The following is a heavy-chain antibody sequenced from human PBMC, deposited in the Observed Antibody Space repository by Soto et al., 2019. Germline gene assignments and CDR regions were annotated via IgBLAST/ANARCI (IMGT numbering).Heavy chain of an antibody. CDR1: GFTFTSYG. CDR2: ISYDGGLQ. Sequence: QAHLVESGGGVVQPGRSLRLSCAASGFTFTSYGMHWVRQAPGTRLEWVAVISYDGGLQHYADSVKGRFTISRDNSKNMVLLQMNSLRAEDTAVYYCVSDRGYGHASVPYSWGQGTLVSGS. D-gene: IGHD5-18*01. CDR3: VSDRGYGHASVPYS. J-gene: IGHJ4*02. V-gene: IGHV3-30*03.